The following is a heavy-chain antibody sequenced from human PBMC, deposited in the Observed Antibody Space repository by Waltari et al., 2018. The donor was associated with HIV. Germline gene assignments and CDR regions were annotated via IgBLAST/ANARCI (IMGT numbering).Heavy chain of an antibody. CDR1: GGSISSGSYH. CDR3: ARAVVGGYDLGNNWFDP. CDR2: LYTSGST. Sequence: QVQLQESGPGLVKPSQTLSLTCTVSGGSISSGSYHWSWIRQPAGKGLEWIGRLYTSGSTDHNHALKSRATISGDTSKNQFALKLSSVTAADTAVYYCARAVVGGYDLGNNWFDPWGQGTLVTVSS. J-gene: IGHJ5*02. V-gene: IGHV4-61*02. D-gene: IGHD5-12*01.